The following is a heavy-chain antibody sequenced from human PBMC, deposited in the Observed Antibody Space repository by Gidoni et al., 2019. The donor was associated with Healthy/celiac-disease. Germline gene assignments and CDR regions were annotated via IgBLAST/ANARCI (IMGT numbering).Heavy chain of an antibody. CDR1: GYTFTGYY. D-gene: IGHD6-19*01. CDR2: INPNSGGT. Sequence: QVQLVQSGAEVKKPGASVKVSCKASGYTFTGYYMHWVRQAPGQGLEWMGWINPNSGGTNYAQKFQGRVTMTRDTSISTAYMELSRLRSDDTAVYYCARDNWRDIAVAGGSGGDWGQGTLVTVSS. J-gene: IGHJ4*02. CDR3: ARDNWRDIAVAGGSGGD. V-gene: IGHV1-2*02.